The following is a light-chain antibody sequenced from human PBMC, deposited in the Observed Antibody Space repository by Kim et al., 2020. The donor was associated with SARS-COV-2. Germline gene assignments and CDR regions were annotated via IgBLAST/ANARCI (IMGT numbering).Light chain of an antibody. CDR1: QSISSY. V-gene: IGKV1-8*01. Sequence: AIRMTQSPSSLSASTGDRVTITCRASQSISSYLAWYQQKPGKAPRLLIYAASTLQSGVPSSFSGSGSGTDFTLTINCLQSEDFATYYCQHYYTSPYACGQGTKLEI. CDR3: QHYYTSPYA. CDR2: AAS. J-gene: IGKJ2*01.